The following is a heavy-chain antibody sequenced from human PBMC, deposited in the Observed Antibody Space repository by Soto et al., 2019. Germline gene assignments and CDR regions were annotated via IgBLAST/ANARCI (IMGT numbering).Heavy chain of an antibody. J-gene: IGHJ5*02. V-gene: IGHV4-59*01. CDR1: GGSISSYY. CDR2: IYYSGST. CDR3: ARDEHYYDSSGYTAGWFDP. Sequence: SETLSLTCTVSGGSISSYYWSWIRQPPGKGLEWIGYIYYSGSTNYNPSLKSRVTISVDTSKNQFSLKLSSVTAADTAVYYCARDEHYYDSSGYTAGWFDPWGQGTLVTVSS. D-gene: IGHD3-22*01.